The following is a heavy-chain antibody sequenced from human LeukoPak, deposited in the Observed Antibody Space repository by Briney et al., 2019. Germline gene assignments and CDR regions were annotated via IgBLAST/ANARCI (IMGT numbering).Heavy chain of an antibody. CDR2: ISAYNGNT. Sequence: ASVKVSCKASGYTFTSYGISWVRQAPGQGLEWMGWISAYNGNTNYAQKLQGRVTMTTDTSTSTAYMEPRSLRSDDTAVYYCARGGPYYYHSSGYYYDYWGQGTLVTVSS. CDR1: GYTFTSYG. CDR3: ARGGPYYYHSSGYYYDY. V-gene: IGHV1-18*01. J-gene: IGHJ4*02. D-gene: IGHD3-22*01.